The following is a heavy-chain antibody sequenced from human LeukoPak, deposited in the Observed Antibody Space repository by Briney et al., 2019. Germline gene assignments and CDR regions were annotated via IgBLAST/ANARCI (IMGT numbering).Heavy chain of an antibody. D-gene: IGHD3-10*01. Sequence: KPSETLSLTCTVSGGSISSYYWSWIRQPAGKGLEWIGRIYTSGSTNYNPSLKSRVTISVDTSKNQFSLKLHSVTAADTAVYYCASLRYGSGSQGALDYGSDYWGQGTLVTVSS. V-gene: IGHV4-4*07. CDR3: ASLRYGSGSQGALDYGSDY. CDR1: GGSISSYY. CDR2: IYTSGST. J-gene: IGHJ4*02.